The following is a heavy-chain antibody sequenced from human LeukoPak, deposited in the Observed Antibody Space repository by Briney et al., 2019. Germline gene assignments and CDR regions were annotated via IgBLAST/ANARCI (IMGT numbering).Heavy chain of an antibody. CDR3: AREYSGSYSLDY. CDR1: GHTFTGYY. Sequence: ASVKVSCKASGHTFTGYYMHWVRQAPGQGLEWMGWINPNSGGTNYAQKFQGRVTMTRDTSISTAYMELSRLGSDDTAVYYCAREYSGSYSLDYWGQGTLVTVSS. V-gene: IGHV1-2*02. CDR2: INPNSGGT. J-gene: IGHJ4*02. D-gene: IGHD1-26*01.